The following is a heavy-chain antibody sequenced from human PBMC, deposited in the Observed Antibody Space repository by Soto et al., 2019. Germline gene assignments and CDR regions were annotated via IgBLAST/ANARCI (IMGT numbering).Heavy chain of an antibody. CDR2: IYYSGST. CDR1: GGSISSGDYY. Sequence: SETLSLTCTVSGGSISSGDYYWSWIRQPPGKGLEWIGYIYYSGSTYYNPSLKSRVTISVDTSKNQFSLKLSSVTAADTAVYYCATDAPLSNNRACSYYYGLDVWGQGTTVTVSS. CDR3: ATDAPLSNNRACSYYYGLDV. D-gene: IGHD2-8*01. V-gene: IGHV4-30-4*01. J-gene: IGHJ6*02.